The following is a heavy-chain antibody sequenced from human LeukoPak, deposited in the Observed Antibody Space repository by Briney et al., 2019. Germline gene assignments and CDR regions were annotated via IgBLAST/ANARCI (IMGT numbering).Heavy chain of an antibody. Sequence: SETLSLTCAVYGGSFSGYYWSWIRQPPGKGLEWIGEINHSGSTNYNPSLKSRVTISVDTSKNQFSLKLSSVTAADTAVYYCARVRMATITLDYWGQGTLVTVSS. CDR3: ARVRMATITLDY. CDR1: GGSFSGYY. CDR2: INHSGST. J-gene: IGHJ4*02. D-gene: IGHD5-24*01. V-gene: IGHV4-34*01.